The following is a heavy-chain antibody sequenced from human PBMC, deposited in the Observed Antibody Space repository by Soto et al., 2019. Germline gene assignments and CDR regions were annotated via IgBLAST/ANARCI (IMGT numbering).Heavy chain of an antibody. V-gene: IGHV4-34*01. Sequence: SETLSLTCAVYGGSFSGYYWSWIRQPPGEGLEWIGEINHSGSTNYNPSLKSRVTISVDTSKNQFSLKLSSVTAADTAVYYCAVTVSGWYYYYYGMDVWGQGTTVTVSS. CDR1: GGSFSGYY. CDR2: INHSGST. J-gene: IGHJ6*02. CDR3: AVTVSGWYYYYYGMDV. D-gene: IGHD6-19*01.